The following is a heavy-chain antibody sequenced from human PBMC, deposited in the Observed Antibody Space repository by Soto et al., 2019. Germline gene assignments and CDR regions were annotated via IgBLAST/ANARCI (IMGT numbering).Heavy chain of an antibody. V-gene: IGHV1-3*01. CDR3: ARDIQRGGTRANDAFDV. J-gene: IGHJ3*01. CDR2: LNPDTGNT. CDR1: GFTFSDNL. Sequence: QVQLVQSGAELKKPGASVNISCTASGFTFSDNLINWVREVPGQGLEWMGWLNPDTGNTRYSETFQGRVTISRHTSESIAYLELRSLENEATALYFCARDIQRGGTRANDAFDVGGQGTMITVSS. D-gene: IGHD5-18*01.